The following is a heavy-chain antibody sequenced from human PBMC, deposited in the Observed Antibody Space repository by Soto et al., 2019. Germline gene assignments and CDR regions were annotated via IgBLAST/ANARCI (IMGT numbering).Heavy chain of an antibody. CDR3: AKGTSYYDSSGFDY. V-gene: IGHV3-23*01. CDR1: GFTFSNYA. Sequence: EVQLLESGGDLLQPGGSLRLSCAASGFTFSNYAMTWVRQAPGKGLEWVSVISGSGGSTYYADSVKGRFTISRDTSKNTLYLQMNNLRGEDTALYYCAKGTSYYDSSGFDYWGQGTLVTVSS. J-gene: IGHJ4*02. CDR2: ISGSGGST. D-gene: IGHD3-22*01.